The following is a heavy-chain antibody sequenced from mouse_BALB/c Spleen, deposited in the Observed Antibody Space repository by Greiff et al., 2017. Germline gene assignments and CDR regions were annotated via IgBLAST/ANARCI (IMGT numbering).Heavy chain of an antibody. CDR1: GFDFSRYW. CDR3: ARRDYYGSSAFDY. V-gene: IGHV4-1*02. D-gene: IGHD1-1*01. CDR2: INPDSSTI. J-gene: IGHJ2*01. Sequence: DVQLQESGGGLVQPGGSLKLSCAASGFDFSRYWMSWVRQAPGKGLEWIGEINPDSSTINYTPSLKDKFIISRDNAKNTLYLQMSKVRSEDTALYYCARRDYYGSSAFDYWGQGTTLTVSS.